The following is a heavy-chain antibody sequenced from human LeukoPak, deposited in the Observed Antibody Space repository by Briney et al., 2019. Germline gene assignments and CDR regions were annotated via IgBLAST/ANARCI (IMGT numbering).Heavy chain of an antibody. Sequence: SGTLSLTCAVSGGSISSGGYSWSWIRQPPGKGLEWIGYIYHSGSTYYNPSLKSRVTISVDRSKNQFSLKLSSVTAADTAVYYCARKSIVGANWFDPWGQGTLVTVSS. CDR2: IYHSGST. D-gene: IGHD1-26*01. CDR1: GGSISSGGYS. CDR3: ARKSIVGANWFDP. J-gene: IGHJ5*02. V-gene: IGHV4-30-2*01.